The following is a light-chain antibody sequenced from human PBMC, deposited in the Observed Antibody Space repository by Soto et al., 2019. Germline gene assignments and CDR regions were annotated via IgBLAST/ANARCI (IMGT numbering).Light chain of an antibody. CDR3: QQRNIWPPVT. Sequence: EIVLTQSPGTLSLSPGERATLSCRAIQTFSNSFLSWFQQIPGQAPRLLIYGASMRATGIPDRFSGSGSGTDFTLTISSLEPEDFAVYYCQQRNIWPPVTFGQGTRLEIK. CDR2: GAS. J-gene: IGKJ5*01. CDR1: QTFSNSF. V-gene: IGKV3D-20*02.